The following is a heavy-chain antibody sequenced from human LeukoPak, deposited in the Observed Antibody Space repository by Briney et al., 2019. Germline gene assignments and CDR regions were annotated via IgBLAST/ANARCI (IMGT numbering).Heavy chain of an antibody. D-gene: IGHD5-24*01. Sequence: ASVKVSFKASVFALTTYNIVWLRQPPAQGRAWVGGVTAFNENTHYSRKVQGRVTMTRDTSTSTAYMELRSLRSDDTAVYYCARNTYGYKFSMDVWGKGTTVTVSS. J-gene: IGHJ6*03. V-gene: IGHV1-18*01. CDR1: VFALTTYN. CDR2: VTAFNENT. CDR3: ARNTYGYKFSMDV.